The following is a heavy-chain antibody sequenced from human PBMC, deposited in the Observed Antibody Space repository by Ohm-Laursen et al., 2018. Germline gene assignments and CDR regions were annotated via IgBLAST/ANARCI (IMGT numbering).Heavy chain of an antibody. CDR3: AKGYSYEPNWYFDL. CDR2: ISTSGSST. V-gene: IGHV3-23*01. Sequence: SLRLSCTASGFTVSSNYMSWVRQAPGKGLEWVSAISTSGSSTKYADSVKGRFTISRDNSKNTLYLQMNSLRAEDTAVYYCAKGYSYEPNWYFDLWGRGTLVTVSS. CDR1: GFTVSSNY. D-gene: IGHD5-18*01. J-gene: IGHJ2*01.